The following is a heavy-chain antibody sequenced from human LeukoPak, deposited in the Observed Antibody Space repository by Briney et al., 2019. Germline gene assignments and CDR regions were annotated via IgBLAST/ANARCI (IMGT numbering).Heavy chain of an antibody. CDR2: INPNTGGT. V-gene: IGHV1-2*02. J-gene: IGHJ4*02. Sequence: GASVTVSFTASGYTFTGYYMHWVRQAPGQGLEWMGWINPNTGGTNYAQKFQGRVTMTRDTSISTAYMELSRLRSDDTAVYYCAPTSPRPEAYYFDYWGQGTLVTVSS. CDR3: APTSPRPEAYYFDY. D-gene: IGHD6-6*01. CDR1: GYTFTGYY.